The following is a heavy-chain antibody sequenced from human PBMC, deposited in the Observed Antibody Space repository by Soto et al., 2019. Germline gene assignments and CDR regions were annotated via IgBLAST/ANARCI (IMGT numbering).Heavy chain of an antibody. V-gene: IGHV3-23*01. D-gene: IGHD3-3*01. CDR2: ISGSGGST. CDR1: GFTFSGYS. CDR3: AKVNPDLTILREFYFDY. Sequence: GGSLRLSCVASGFTFSGYSMTWVRQAPGKGLEWVSAISGSGGSTYYADSVKGRFTISRDNSKNTLYLQMNSLRAEDTAVYCCAKVNPDLTILREFYFDYWGQGTLVTVSS. J-gene: IGHJ4*02.